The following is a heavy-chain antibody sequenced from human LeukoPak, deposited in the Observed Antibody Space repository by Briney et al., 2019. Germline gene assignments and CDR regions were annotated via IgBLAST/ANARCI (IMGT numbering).Heavy chain of an antibody. CDR1: GGSISSGGYS. CDR2: IYHSGST. D-gene: IGHD4-17*01. V-gene: IGHV4-30-2*01. CDR3: ARAVPKGHFDY. J-gene: IGHJ4*02. Sequence: SQTLSLTCAVSGGSISSGGYSWSWIRQPPGKGLEWIGYIYHSGSTYYNPSLKSRVTIPVDRSKNQFSLKLSSVTAADTAVYYCARAVPKGHFDYWGQGTLVTVSS.